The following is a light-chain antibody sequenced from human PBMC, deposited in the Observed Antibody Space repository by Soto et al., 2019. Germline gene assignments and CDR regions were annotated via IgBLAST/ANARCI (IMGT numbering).Light chain of an antibody. CDR3: AVWDDSLSGVV. V-gene: IGLV1-47*02. Sequence: QSVLTQPPSASGTPGQRVTFSCSGSSSNIGTNYVYWYQQFPGTAPKLLIYSNSQRPSRVPDRFSGSKSGTSASLAISGLRSEDEAEYFCAVWDDSLSGVVFGGGTQLTVL. CDR1: SSNIGTNY. J-gene: IGLJ2*01. CDR2: SNS.